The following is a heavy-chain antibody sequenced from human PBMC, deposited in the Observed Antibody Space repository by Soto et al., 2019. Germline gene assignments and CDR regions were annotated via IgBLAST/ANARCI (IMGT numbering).Heavy chain of an antibody. D-gene: IGHD2-2*01. Sequence: QVQLVQSGAEVKKPGASVKVSCKASGYTFTSYGISWVRQAPGQGLEWMGWSSANSGDTKSAQKVQGRVTLTTDTSTSTAYMELRGLRSDDTAVYYCAREYCHSTRCFDPDYWGQGTLVTVSS. CDR2: SSANSGDT. J-gene: IGHJ4*02. CDR1: GYTFTSYG. CDR3: AREYCHSTRCFDPDY. V-gene: IGHV1-18*01.